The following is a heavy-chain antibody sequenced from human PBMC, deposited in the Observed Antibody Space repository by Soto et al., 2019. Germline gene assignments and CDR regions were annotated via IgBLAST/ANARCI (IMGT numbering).Heavy chain of an antibody. J-gene: IGHJ6*03. D-gene: IGHD6-13*01. CDR1: GGSISNGGYY. V-gene: IGHV4-31*11. Sequence: QLQLEESGPGLVKPSQTLSLTCAVSGGSISNGGYYWSWIRQHPGKGMEWIGTIYFSGSTYYNPSLNSRVTISVAKPKDPFSLKLSSVTAADTAVYYRARDRHSQQPNPRWEGGYMDVWGKGTTVTVSS. CDR3: ARDRHSQQPNPRWEGGYMDV. CDR2: IYFSGST.